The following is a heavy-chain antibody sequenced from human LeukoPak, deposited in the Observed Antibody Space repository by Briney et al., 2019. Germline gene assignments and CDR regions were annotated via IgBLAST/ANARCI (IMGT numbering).Heavy chain of an antibody. CDR3: ASPRDSGSYWGNY. V-gene: IGHV3-7*01. Sequence: GGSLRLSCAASGFTFSSYWMSWVRQAPGKGLEWVANIKQDGSEKYYVDSVKGRFTISRDNAKNSLYLQMNSLRAEHTAVYYCASPRDSGSYWGNYWGQGTLVTVSS. CDR1: GFTFSSYW. J-gene: IGHJ4*02. CDR2: IKQDGSEK. D-gene: IGHD1-26*01.